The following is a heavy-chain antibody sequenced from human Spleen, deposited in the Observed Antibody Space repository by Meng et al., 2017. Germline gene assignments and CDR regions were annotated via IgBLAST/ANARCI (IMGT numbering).Heavy chain of an antibody. CDR3: AREENSSGWQLFDF. Sequence: ASVKVSCKASGYTFTAYYMHWVRQAPGQGLEWVGRINPISGGTEYAQNFQGRVTMTRDTSISTAYMELSRLRSDDTAVYYCAREENSSGWQLFDFWGQGTLVTVSS. CDR2: INPISGGT. CDR1: GYTFTAYY. J-gene: IGHJ4*02. V-gene: IGHV1-2*06. D-gene: IGHD3-22*01.